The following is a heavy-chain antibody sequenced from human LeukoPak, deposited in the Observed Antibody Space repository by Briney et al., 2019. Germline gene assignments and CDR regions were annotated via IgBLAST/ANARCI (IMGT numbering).Heavy chain of an antibody. V-gene: IGHV3-7*01. CDR1: GFTFSSFW. D-gene: IGHD3-16*01. Sequence: GGSLRLSCAVSGFTFSSFWMSWVRQAPGKGLEWVAAIKEDGSEKNYVDSVKGRFTISRDNAKNSLFLQMNSLRPEDTAVYYCVRDRSRLINWGQGTQVTVSS. CDR3: VRDRSRLIN. CDR2: IKEDGSEK. J-gene: IGHJ4*02.